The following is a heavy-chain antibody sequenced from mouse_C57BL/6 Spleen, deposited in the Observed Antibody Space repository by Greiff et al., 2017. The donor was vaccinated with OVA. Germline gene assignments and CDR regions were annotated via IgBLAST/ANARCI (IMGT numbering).Heavy chain of an antibody. CDR1: GYTFTSYW. J-gene: IGHJ2*01. CDR2: IDPSDSYT. Sequence: QVQLQQPGAELVMPGASVKLSCKASGYTFTSYWMHWVKQRPGQGLEWIGEIDPSDSYTNYNQKFKGKSTLTVDKSSSTAYMQLSSLTSEDSAVYCCARLPRGFYFDYWGQGTTLTVSS. V-gene: IGHV1-69*01. CDR3: ARLPRGFYFDY.